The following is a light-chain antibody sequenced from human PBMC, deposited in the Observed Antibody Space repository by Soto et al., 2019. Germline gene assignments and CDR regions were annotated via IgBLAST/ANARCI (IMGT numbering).Light chain of an antibody. CDR2: DVS. CDR1: SSDVGGYDY. V-gene: IGLV2-14*03. Sequence: QSALTQPASVSGSPGQSITISCTGTSSDVGGYDYVSWYQHHPGKAPKLMIYDVSNRPSGVSNRCSGSKSGNTASLTISGLQAEDEADYYCSSYTSSSLYVFGTGTKLTVL. CDR3: SSYTSSSLYV. J-gene: IGLJ1*01.